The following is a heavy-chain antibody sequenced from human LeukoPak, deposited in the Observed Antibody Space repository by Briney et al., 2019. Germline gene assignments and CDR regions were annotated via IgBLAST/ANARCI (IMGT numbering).Heavy chain of an antibody. CDR3: ARAIVATDAFDI. D-gene: IGHD5-12*01. J-gene: IGHJ3*02. CDR2: ISSSSSYI. V-gene: IGHV3-21*01. Sequence: GSLSLSCAASGFTFSSYSMNWVRQAPGKGLEWVSSISSSSSYIYYADSVKGRFTISRDNAKNSLYLQMNSLRAEDTAVYYCARAIVATDAFDIWGQGTMVTVSS. CDR1: GFTFSSYS.